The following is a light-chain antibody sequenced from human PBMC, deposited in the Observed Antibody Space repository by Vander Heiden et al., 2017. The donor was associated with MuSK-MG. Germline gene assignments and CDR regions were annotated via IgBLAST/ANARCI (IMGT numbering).Light chain of an antibody. CDR2: GNK. CDR3: QSYDSSLSGWL. Sequence: QSVLTQPPSVSGAPGQRVTISCTGSSSNIGADYDVHWYQHLPGAAPKLLIYGNKYRPSGVPDRFSGSRSGTSASLAIAGLQAEDEAEYYCQSYDSSLSGWLFGSGTKVAVL. J-gene: IGLJ1*01. V-gene: IGLV1-40*01. CDR1: SSNIGADYD.